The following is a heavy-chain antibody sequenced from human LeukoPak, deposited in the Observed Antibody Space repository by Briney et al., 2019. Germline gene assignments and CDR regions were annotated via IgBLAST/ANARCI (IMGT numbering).Heavy chain of an antibody. CDR2: INPNSGGT. D-gene: IGHD2-15*01. J-gene: IGHJ3*02. V-gene: IGHV1-2*02. CDR3: ARRYCSGGSCPPQGAFDI. CDR1: GYTFTGYY. Sequence: ASVKVSCKASGYTFTGYYMHWVRQAPGQGLEWMGWINPNSGGTNYAQKFQGRVTMTRDTSISTAYMELSRLRSDDTAVYYCARRYCSGGSCPPQGAFDIWGQGTMVTVSS.